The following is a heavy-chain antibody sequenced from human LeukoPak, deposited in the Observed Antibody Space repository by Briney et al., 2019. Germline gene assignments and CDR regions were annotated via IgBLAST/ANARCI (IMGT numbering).Heavy chain of an antibody. CDR1: GGTFDNSA. CDR2: IIPILNIP. CDR3: AREKMGVGYYGLDV. V-gene: IGHV1-69*04. Sequence: SVKVSCKASGGTFDNSAINWVRQAPGQGLEWMGRIIPILNIPNYAQKLQGRVTIAADKSTSTAYMELSSLRSDDTAVYYCAREKMGVGYYGLDVWGQGTTVTVSS. J-gene: IGHJ6*02. D-gene: IGHD3-10*01.